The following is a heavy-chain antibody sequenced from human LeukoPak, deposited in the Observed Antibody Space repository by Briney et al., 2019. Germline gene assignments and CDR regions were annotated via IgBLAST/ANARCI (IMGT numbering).Heavy chain of an antibody. Sequence: SETLSLTCAVYGGSFSGYYWSWIRQPPGKGLEWIGEINHSGRTNYNPSLKSRVTISVDTSKNQFSLKLSSVTAADTAVYYCARMPQPNYDFWSGHYPSFWFDPWGQGTLVTVSS. CDR3: ARMPQPNYDFWSGHYPSFWFDP. CDR2: INHSGRT. V-gene: IGHV4-34*01. CDR1: GGSFSGYY. J-gene: IGHJ5*02. D-gene: IGHD3-3*01.